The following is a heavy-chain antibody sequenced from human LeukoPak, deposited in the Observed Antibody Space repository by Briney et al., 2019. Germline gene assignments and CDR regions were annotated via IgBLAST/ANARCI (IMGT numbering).Heavy chain of an antibody. Sequence: GGSLRLSCAASGFSFNKYDMHWVRQAPGKGLEWVAVILPDGSDHFVDSVRGRFIIYRDNPKNTLYLEMNGLRVEDTAVYFCAKTVGANKNYFDYWGQGILVTVSS. D-gene: IGHD1-26*01. CDR3: AKTVGANKNYFDY. J-gene: IGHJ4*02. V-gene: IGHV3-30*02. CDR1: GFSFNKYD. CDR2: ILPDGSD.